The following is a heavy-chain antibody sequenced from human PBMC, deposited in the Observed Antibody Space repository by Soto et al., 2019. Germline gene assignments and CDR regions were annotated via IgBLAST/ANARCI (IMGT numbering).Heavy chain of an antibody. V-gene: IGHV1-69*06. CDR3: ARYLGQGYFDY. CDR1: GGTFSSYA. J-gene: IGHJ4*02. Sequence: RASVKSSCKASGGTFSSYAISWVRQAPGQGLEWMGGIIPIFGTANYAQKFQGRVTITADKSTSTAYMELSSLRSEDTAVYYCARYLGQGYFDYWGQGTLVTVSS. CDR2: IIPIFGTA.